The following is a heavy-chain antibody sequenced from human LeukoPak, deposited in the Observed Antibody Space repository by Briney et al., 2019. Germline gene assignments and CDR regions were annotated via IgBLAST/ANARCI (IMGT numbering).Heavy chain of an antibody. V-gene: IGHV4-34*01. Sequence: PSETLSLTCAVYGGSFSGYYWGWIRQPPGKGLEWIGEINHSGSTNYNPSLKSRVTISVDTSKNQFSLKLSSVTAADTAVYYCARATTRRIAARPNSWFDPWGQGTLVTVSS. CDR2: INHSGST. CDR3: ARATTRRIAARPNSWFDP. J-gene: IGHJ5*02. CDR1: GGSFSGYY. D-gene: IGHD6-6*01.